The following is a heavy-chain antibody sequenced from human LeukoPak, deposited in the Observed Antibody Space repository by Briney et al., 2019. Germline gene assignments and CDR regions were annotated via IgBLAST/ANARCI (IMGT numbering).Heavy chain of an antibody. CDR2: ISAYNGHT. V-gene: IGHV1-18*01. CDR1: VYTFTSYG. J-gene: IGHJ4*02. D-gene: IGHD2-2*01. Sequence: ASVKVSCKSSVYTFTSYGISWVRQAPGQGLEWMGWISAYNGHTNYAQKLQGRVTMNTDTSTSTAYMELRSLRSDDTAMYYCARDGDIVVVPAASRPHYWGQGTLVTVSS. CDR3: ARDGDIVVVPAASRPHY.